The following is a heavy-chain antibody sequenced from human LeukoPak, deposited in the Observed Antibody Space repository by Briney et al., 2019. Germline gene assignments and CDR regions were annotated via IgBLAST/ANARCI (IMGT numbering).Heavy chain of an antibody. V-gene: IGHV5-51*01. Sequence: GESLKISCKGSGYSFTSYWIGWVRQMPGKDLEWMGIIYPGDSDTRYSPSFQGQVTISADKSISTAYLQWSSLKASDTAMYYCARQSYCSGGSCYSAFDIWGQGTMVTVSS. J-gene: IGHJ3*02. D-gene: IGHD2-15*01. CDR2: IYPGDSDT. CDR3: ARQSYCSGGSCYSAFDI. CDR1: GYSFTSYW.